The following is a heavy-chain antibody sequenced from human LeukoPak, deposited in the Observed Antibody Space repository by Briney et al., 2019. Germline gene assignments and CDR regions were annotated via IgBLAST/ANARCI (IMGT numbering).Heavy chain of an antibody. D-gene: IGHD2-21*01. Sequence: PSETLSLTCTVSGGSISSYYWSWIRQPPGKGLEWIGYIYYSGSTNYNPSPKSRVTISVDTSKNQFSLKLSSVTAADTAVYYCASILTRDGWFDPWXXXTXVTVSS. V-gene: IGHV4-59*01. CDR3: ASILTRDGWFDP. CDR1: GGSISSYY. J-gene: IGHJ5*02. CDR2: IYYSGST.